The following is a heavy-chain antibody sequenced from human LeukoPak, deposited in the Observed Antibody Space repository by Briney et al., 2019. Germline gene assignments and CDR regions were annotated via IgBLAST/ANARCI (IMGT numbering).Heavy chain of an antibody. Sequence: GGSLRLSCAASGFTFSSYAMSWVRQAPGKGLEWVSAISGSGGSTYYADSVKGRFTISRDNSKNTLYLQMNSLRAEDTAVYYCAKDGSYGGNSYIDYWGQGTLVTVSS. CDR3: AKDGSYGGNSYIDY. V-gene: IGHV3-23*01. CDR2: ISGSGGST. D-gene: IGHD4-23*01. CDR1: GFTFSSYA. J-gene: IGHJ4*02.